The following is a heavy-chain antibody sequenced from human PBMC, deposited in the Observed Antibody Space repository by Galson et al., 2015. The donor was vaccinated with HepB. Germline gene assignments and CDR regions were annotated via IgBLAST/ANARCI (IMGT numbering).Heavy chain of an antibody. Sequence: SLRLSCAASGFTFNNYVMAWVRQAPGKGLEWVSRTSTGGGSTSYADSVKSRFTISRDNSKSTLYLQLNSLRPDDTAVYYCAKADGSNWSRGNYFDQWGQGTLVTVSS. CDR2: TSTGGGST. J-gene: IGHJ4*02. CDR3: AKADGSNWSRGNYFDQ. D-gene: IGHD6-13*01. V-gene: IGHV3-23*01. CDR1: GFTFNNYV.